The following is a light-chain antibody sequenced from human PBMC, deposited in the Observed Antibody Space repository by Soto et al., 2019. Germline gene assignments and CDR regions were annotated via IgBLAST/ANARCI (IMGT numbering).Light chain of an antibody. CDR1: SSDVGAYNY. V-gene: IGLV2-8*01. CDR3: CSYTTISTYV. J-gene: IGLJ1*01. Sequence: QSALTQPPSASGSPGQTVAISCTGTSSDVGAYNYVSWYQQHPGKAPKLMIYDVIKRPSGVPARFSGSKSGNTASLTVSGHQDDDEADYYRCSYTTISTYVFGAGTKLTVL. CDR2: DVI.